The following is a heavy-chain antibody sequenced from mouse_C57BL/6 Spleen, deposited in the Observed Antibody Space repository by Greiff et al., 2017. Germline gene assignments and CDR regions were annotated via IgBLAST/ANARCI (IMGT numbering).Heavy chain of an antibody. CDR3: ARGDYYYGSSYRWYFEV. CDR2: IDPADGET. J-gene: IGHJ1*03. V-gene: IGHV14-2*01. CDR1: GFNINDYY. Sequence: VQLQQSGAELVKPGASVKLSCTASGFNINDYYMHWVKQRTEQGLACIGRIDPADGETKYDPKFQGKATITADTSSNTAYLQLSSLTSEYTAVYYCARGDYYYGSSYRWYFEVWGTGTTVTVSS. D-gene: IGHD1-1*01.